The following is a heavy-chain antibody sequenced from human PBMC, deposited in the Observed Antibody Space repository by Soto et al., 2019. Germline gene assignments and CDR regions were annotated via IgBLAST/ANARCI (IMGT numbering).Heavy chain of an antibody. CDR1: GFTFSSYP. D-gene: IGHD2-8*01. CDR2: ITEDGSGT. CDR3: VRGTNGWRGMDY. J-gene: IGHJ4*02. Sequence: GGSLRLSCATSGFTFSSYPIHWVRQAPGKGPVWVSRITEDGSGTTYADSVKGRFTVTRDNAKNTMYLHMSGLGAEDTAVYHCVRGTNGWRGMDYWGQGTLVTVSS. V-gene: IGHV3-74*01.